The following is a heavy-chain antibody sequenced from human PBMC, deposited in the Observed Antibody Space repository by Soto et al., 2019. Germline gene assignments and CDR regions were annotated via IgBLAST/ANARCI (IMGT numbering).Heavy chain of an antibody. V-gene: IGHV2-70*11. D-gene: IGHD1-1*01. CDR1: GFSLSTSGMS. CDR3: ARIRSGTTWSDY. CDR2: IDWDDDK. Sequence: GSGPTLVNPTQTLTLTRTFSGFSLSTSGMSVSWIRQPPGKALEWLARIDWDDDKCYSTSLKTRLTISKDTSKNQVVLTMTNMDPVDTATYYCARIRSGTTWSDYWGQGTLVTVSS. J-gene: IGHJ4*02.